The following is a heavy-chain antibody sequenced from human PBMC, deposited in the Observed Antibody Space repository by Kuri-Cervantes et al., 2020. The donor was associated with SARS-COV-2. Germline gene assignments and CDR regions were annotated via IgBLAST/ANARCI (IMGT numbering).Heavy chain of an antibody. CDR2: ISGSDDVT. Sequence: GESLKISCAASGFTFSNYAMTWVRQAPGKGLEWVSTISGSDDVTHLADSVKGRFTVSRDNSRNTLYLEMSSLRVEDTAVYYCAKRDAYSQGSYFDYWGQGTPVTVSS. CDR1: GFTFSNYA. D-gene: IGHD5-24*01. CDR3: AKRDAYSQGSYFDY. J-gene: IGHJ4*02. V-gene: IGHV3-23*01.